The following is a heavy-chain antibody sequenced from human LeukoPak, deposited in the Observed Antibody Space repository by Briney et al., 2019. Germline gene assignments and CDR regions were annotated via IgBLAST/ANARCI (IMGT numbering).Heavy chain of an antibody. CDR3: TTDAATIAAAGTGPY. CDR2: IKMKAHGGTT. Sequence: GGSLRLSCAASGFTFSNAWMSGVRQAPGKGLEWVGRIKMKAHGGTTDYGAPVKGRFSISRDGSKTTLFLQMNSLQTEDTAVYYCTTDAATIAAAGTGPYWGQGTLVTVSS. V-gene: IGHV3-15*01. D-gene: IGHD6-13*01. CDR1: GFTFSNAW. J-gene: IGHJ4*02.